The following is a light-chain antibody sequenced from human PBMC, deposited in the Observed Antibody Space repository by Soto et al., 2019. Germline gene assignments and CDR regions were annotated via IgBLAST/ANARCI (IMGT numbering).Light chain of an antibody. Sequence: QSALTQPASVSGSPGQSITISCTGTSSDVGGYNYVSWYQQDPGKAPKLMIYDVNNRPSGVCNRFPGSKSGTTASLTIAWLQAEDEDYDYCSSYTSSSTLAVFGGGTKLTVL. V-gene: IGLV2-14*01. CDR2: DVN. J-gene: IGLJ2*01. CDR3: SSYTSSSTLAV. CDR1: SSDVGGYNY.